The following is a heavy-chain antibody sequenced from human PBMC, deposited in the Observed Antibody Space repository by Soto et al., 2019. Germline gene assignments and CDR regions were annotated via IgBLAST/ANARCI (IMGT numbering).Heavy chain of an antibody. CDR3: ARDTGLAPTVWGY. D-gene: IGHD7-27*01. V-gene: IGHV4-31*03. J-gene: IGHJ4*03. CDR2: VYHSGST. CDR1: GDSIRGGGHY. Sequence: QVQLQESGPGLVKPSQTLSLTCSVSGDSIRGGGHYWNWIRQFPGKGLEWIGYVYHSGSTHYNPSLRGRLTISIDTSKNQVPLRLISVTAADTALYYCARDTGLAPTVWGYWGHGTQVTVSS.